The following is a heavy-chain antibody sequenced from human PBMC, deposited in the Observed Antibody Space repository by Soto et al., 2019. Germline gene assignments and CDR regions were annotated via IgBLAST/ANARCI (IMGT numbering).Heavy chain of an antibody. CDR2: INHSGSP. V-gene: IGHV4-34*01. D-gene: IGHD3-22*01. CDR3: VCYDSSGYCFDY. J-gene: IGHJ4*01. CDR1: GGSFSGYY. Sequence: SETLSLTCAVSGGSFSGYYWNWIRQPPGKGLEWIGEINHSGSPNYNPSPKSRVTISVDTSKTQFSLKLSSVTPADTAVYYWVCYDSSGYCFDYWGQGTLVTVS.